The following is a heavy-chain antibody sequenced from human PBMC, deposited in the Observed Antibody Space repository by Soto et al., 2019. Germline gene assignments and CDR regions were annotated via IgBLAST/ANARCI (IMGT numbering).Heavy chain of an antibody. CDR3: AREAAGGFGELSFRRKDSRDYYYYYYMDV. J-gene: IGHJ6*03. CDR1: GGSISSYY. V-gene: IGHV4-59*01. CDR2: IYYSGNT. Sequence: SETLSLTCTVSGGSISSYYWSWIRQPPGKGLEWIGYIYYSGNTNYNPSLKSRVTISVDTSKNQFSLKLSSVTAADTAVYYCAREAAGGFGELSFRRKDSRDYYYYYYMDVWGKGTTVTVSS. D-gene: IGHD3-10*01.